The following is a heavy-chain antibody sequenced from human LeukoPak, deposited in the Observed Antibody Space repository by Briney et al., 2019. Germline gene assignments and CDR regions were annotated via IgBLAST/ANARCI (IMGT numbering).Heavy chain of an antibody. CDR2: ISAYNGNT. CDR3: ASDPGYSSSWYRSAPDY. CDR1: GYTFTSYG. D-gene: IGHD6-13*01. J-gene: IGHJ4*02. Sequence: ASVKVSCKASGYTFTSYGISWVRQAPGQGLEWMGWISAYNGNTNYAQKLQGRVTMTTDTSTSTAYMELSSLRSEDTAVYYCASDPGYSSSWYRSAPDYWGQGTLVTVSS. V-gene: IGHV1-18*01.